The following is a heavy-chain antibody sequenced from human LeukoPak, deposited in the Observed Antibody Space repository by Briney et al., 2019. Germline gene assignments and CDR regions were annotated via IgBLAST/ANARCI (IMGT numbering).Heavy chain of an antibody. CDR2: ISGGSGST. D-gene: IGHD3-22*01. Sequence: GVSLRLSCAASGFTFSSYAMSWVRQAPGKGLAWVSTISGGSGSTYCADSVKGRFTISRDNSKNTLYLQMNSLRDEDTAVYYCAKHRFESGGYHSTDWGQGTLVTVSS. J-gene: IGHJ4*02. CDR3: AKHRFESGGYHSTD. CDR1: GFTFSSYA. V-gene: IGHV3-23*01.